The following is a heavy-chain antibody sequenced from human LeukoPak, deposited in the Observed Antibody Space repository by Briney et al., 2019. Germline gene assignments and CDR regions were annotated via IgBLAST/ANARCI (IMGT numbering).Heavy chain of an antibody. CDR1: GLTVSSNH. CDR3: VREVGAPGSFQH. V-gene: IGHV3-53*01. J-gene: IGHJ1*01. Sequence: GSLRLSCAASGLTVSSNHMSWVRQAPGKGLEWISVIYGGADTYYADSVKGRFTISRNNADNTLHLQMNSLRAEDTAVYHCVREVGAPGSFQHWGQGAPVTVSS. CDR2: IYGGADT. D-gene: IGHD1-26*01.